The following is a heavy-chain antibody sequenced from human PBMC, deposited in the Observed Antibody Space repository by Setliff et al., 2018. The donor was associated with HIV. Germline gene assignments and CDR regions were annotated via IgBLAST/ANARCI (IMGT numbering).Heavy chain of an antibody. J-gene: IGHJ4*02. CDR3: ARAISAAGIAPFDF. Sequence: PSETLSLTCTVSGGSISSSIYYWGWIRQPPGKGLEWIGSIYYSGSTYYDPSLKSRVTISVDTSKNQFSLKQTSVTAADTAAYFCARAISAAGIAPFDFWGQGTLVTVSS. V-gene: IGHV4-39*07. CDR2: IYYSGST. D-gene: IGHD6-13*01. CDR1: GGSISSSIYY.